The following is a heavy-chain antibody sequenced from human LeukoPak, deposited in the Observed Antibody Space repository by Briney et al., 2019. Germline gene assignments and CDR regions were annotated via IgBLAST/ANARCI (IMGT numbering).Heavy chain of an antibody. CDR3: ARETRPQDYYGSGSYLEVFDP. CDR1: GGSISSGSHY. D-gene: IGHD3-10*01. J-gene: IGHJ5*02. V-gene: IGHV4-61*02. CDR2: IYTSGST. Sequence: PSQTLSLTCTVSGGSISSGSHYWSWIRQPAGTGLEWIGRIYTSGSTNYNPSLKSRVTISVDTSKNQFSLKLSSVTAADTAVYYCARETRPQDYYGSGSYLEVFDPWGQGTLVTVSS.